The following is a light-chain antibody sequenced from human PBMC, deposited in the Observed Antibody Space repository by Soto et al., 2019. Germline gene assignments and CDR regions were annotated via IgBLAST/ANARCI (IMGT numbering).Light chain of an antibody. CDR1: QSISSW. CDR3: QQYNSYWT. CDR2: EAS. V-gene: IGKV1-5*03. Sequence: DIQMTQSPSTLSASVGDRVTITCRASQSISSWLAWYQQKPGKAPKLLIYEASRLESGVPSRFSGGGSGTEFTLTISSLQPDDFATYYCQQYNSYWTFGQGTKVEIK. J-gene: IGKJ1*01.